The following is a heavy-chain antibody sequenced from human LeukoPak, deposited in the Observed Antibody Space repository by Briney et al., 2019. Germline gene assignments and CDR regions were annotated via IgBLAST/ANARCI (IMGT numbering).Heavy chain of an antibody. CDR3: ARDRCSGGSCYSDY. J-gene: IGHJ4*02. CDR1: GFTFSSYS. V-gene: IGHV3-21*01. Sequence: GGSLRLSCAASGFTFSSYSMNWVRQAPGKGLEWVSSISSSSSYIYYADSVKGRFTISRDNAKNSLYLQMNSLRAEDTAVYYCARDRCSGGSCYSDYWGQGTLVTVSS. D-gene: IGHD2-15*01. CDR2: ISSSSSYI.